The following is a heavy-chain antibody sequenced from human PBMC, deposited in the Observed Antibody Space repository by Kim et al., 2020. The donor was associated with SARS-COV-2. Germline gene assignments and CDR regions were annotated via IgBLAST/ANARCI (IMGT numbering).Heavy chain of an antibody. V-gene: IGHV4-34*01. Sequence: LKSRVTISVDTSKNQFSLKLSSVTAADTAVYYCARGVRKYYYDSSGLDYWGQGTLVTVSS. J-gene: IGHJ4*02. D-gene: IGHD3-22*01. CDR3: ARGVRKYYYDSSGLDY.